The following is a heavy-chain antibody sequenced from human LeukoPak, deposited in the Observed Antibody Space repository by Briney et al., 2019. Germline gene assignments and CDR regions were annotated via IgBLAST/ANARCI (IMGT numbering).Heavy chain of an antibody. CDR2: ISGSGGST. J-gene: IGHJ6*02. Sequence: GGSLRLSCAASGFTLSSYVMSWVRRAPGKGLEWVSAISGSGGSTYYADSVKGRFTISRDNSMNTLYLQMNSLRAEDTAVYICAKTVAAYYCDHMDVWGQGTTVTVSS. CDR3: AKTVAAYYCDHMDV. D-gene: IGHD6-19*01. V-gene: IGHV3-23*01. CDR1: GFTLSSYV.